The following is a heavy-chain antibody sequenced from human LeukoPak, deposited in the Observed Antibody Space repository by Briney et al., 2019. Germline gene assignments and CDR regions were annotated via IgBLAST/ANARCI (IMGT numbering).Heavy chain of an antibody. Sequence: ASVKVSCKASGYTFTGYYMHWVRQAPGQGLEWMGWINPNSGGTNYAQKLQGRVTMTRDTSISTAYMELSRLRSDDTAVYYCARTYYYDSSGYYYGYWGQGTLVTVSS. CDR2: INPNSGGT. D-gene: IGHD3-22*01. CDR3: ARTYYYDSSGYYYGY. CDR1: GYTFTGYY. J-gene: IGHJ4*02. V-gene: IGHV1-2*02.